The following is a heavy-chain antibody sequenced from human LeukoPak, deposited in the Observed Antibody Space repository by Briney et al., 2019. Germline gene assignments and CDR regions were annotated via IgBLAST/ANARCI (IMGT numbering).Heavy chain of an antibody. J-gene: IGHJ4*02. D-gene: IGHD3-22*01. CDR2: ISAYNGNT. CDR3: ARGPLYYDSSGYLDY. Sequence: GASVKVSCKASGYTFTSYGISWVRRAPGQGLEWMGWISAYNGNTNYAQKLQGRVTMTTDTSTSTAYMELRSLRSDDTAVYYCARGPLYYDSSGYLDYWGQGTLVTVSS. CDR1: GYTFTSYG. V-gene: IGHV1-18*01.